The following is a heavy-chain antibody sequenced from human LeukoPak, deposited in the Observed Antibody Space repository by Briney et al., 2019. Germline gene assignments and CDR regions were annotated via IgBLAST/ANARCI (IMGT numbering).Heavy chain of an antibody. CDR3: ARERGVVRGVIMSYYYYYGMDV. CDR2: INHSGST. J-gene: IGHJ6*02. CDR1: GGSFSGYY. V-gene: IGHV4-34*01. Sequence: SETLSLTCAVYGGSFSGYYWSWIRQPPGKGLEWIGEINHSGSTNYNPSLKSRVTISVDTSMNQFSLKLSSVTAADTAVYYCARERGVVRGVIMSYYYYYGMDVWGQGTTVTVS. D-gene: IGHD3-10*01.